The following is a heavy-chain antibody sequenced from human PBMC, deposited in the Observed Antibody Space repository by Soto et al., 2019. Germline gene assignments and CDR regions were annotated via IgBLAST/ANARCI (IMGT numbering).Heavy chain of an antibody. D-gene: IGHD3-3*01. CDR1: GGSFKSGSYS. V-gene: IGHV4-61*01. J-gene: IGHJ4*02. CDR2: VYHTGRT. CDR3: ARDFDCFDS. Sequence: SETLSLTCTVSGGSFKSGSYSWSWIRQPPGKGLEWIGYVYHTGRTSYNPSLKSRVSISMDTSKNQFSLNLDSVTAADTGVYFCARDFDCFDSWGQGTLVTVSS.